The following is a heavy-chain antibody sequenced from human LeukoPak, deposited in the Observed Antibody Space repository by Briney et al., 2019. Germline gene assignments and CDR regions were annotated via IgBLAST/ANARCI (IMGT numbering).Heavy chain of an antibody. J-gene: IGHJ4*02. CDR2: INTNTGNP. D-gene: IGHD6-19*01. CDR1: GYTFTSYA. CDR3: ARRNALGIAVAGTYY. V-gene: IGHV7-4-1*02. Sequence: ASVKVSCKASGYTFTSYAMNWVRQAPGQGLEWMGWINTNTGNPTYAQGFTGRFVFSLDTSVSTAYLQISSLKAEDTAVYYCARRNALGIAVAGTYYWGQGTLVPVSS.